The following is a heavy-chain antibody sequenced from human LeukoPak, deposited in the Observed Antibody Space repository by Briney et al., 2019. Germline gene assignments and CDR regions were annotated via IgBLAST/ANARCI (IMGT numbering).Heavy chain of an antibody. J-gene: IGHJ4*02. V-gene: IGHV4-59*01. CDR2: IYYSGTT. CDR3: ARGVYIAAAQYGY. D-gene: IGHD6-13*01. Sequence: SETLSLTCTVSGGSISSYYWSWIRQPPGKGLEWIGYIYYSGTTHYNPSLKSRVTISVDTSRNQFSLKLSSVTAADTAVYYCARGVYIAAAQYGYWGQGTLVTVSS. CDR1: GGSISSYY.